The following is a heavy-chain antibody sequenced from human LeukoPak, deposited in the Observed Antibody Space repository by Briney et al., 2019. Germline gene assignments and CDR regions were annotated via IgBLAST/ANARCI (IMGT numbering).Heavy chain of an antibody. CDR3: ARDVRYASGWSTPES. CDR1: GGSIINHY. V-gene: IGHV4-4*07. J-gene: IGHJ5*02. Sequence: SSETLSLTCTASGGSIINHYWSWIRQPAGKGLEWIGRIYSSGSANYSPSLKSRVSMSIDTSNNHFSLNLTSVTAADTALYFCARDVRYASGWSTPESWGQGTLVTVSS. CDR2: IYSSGSA. D-gene: IGHD6-19*01.